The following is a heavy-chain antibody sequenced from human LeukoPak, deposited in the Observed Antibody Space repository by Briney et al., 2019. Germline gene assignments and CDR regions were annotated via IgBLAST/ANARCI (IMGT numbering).Heavy chain of an antibody. D-gene: IGHD3-22*01. J-gene: IGHJ4*02. Sequence: GGSLRLSCAASGFTFSSYSMNWVRQAPGKGLEWFSYISSSSSTIYYADSVKGRFTISRDNAKNSLYLQMNSLRAEDTAVYYCARADLGYYDSSGYYTPRWFDYWGQGTLVTVSS. CDR3: ARADLGYYDSSGYYTPRWFDY. V-gene: IGHV3-48*01. CDR2: ISSSSSTI. CDR1: GFTFSSYS.